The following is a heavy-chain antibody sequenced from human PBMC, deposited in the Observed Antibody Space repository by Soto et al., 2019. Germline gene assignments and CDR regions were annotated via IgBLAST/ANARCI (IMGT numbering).Heavy chain of an antibody. CDR1: GGSISSYY. J-gene: IGHJ4*02. D-gene: IGHD6-19*01. V-gene: IGHV4-59*01. Sequence: SETLSLTCTVSGGSISSYYWSWIRQPPGKGLEWTGYIYYSGSTNYNPSLKSRVTISVDTSKNQFSLKLSSVTAADTAVYYCARVVTVAGTWYFDYWGQGTLVTVSS. CDR2: IYYSGST. CDR3: ARVVTVAGTWYFDY.